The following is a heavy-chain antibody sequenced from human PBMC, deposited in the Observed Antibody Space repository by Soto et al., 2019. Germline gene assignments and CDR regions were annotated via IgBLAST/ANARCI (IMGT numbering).Heavy chain of an antibody. Sequence: PGGSLRLSCAASGFTFSNAWMSWVRQAPGKGLEWVGRIKSKTDGGTTDYAAPVKGRFTISRDDSKNTLYLQMNSLKTEDTAVYYCTTRKGARPRLNYYYYYGMDVWGQGTTVTVSS. D-gene: IGHD6-6*01. CDR3: TTRKGARPRLNYYYYYGMDV. V-gene: IGHV3-15*01. CDR2: IKSKTDGGTT. CDR1: GFTFSNAW. J-gene: IGHJ6*02.